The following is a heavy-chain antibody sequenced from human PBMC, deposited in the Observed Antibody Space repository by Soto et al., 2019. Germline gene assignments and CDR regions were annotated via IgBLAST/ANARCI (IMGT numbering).Heavy chain of an antibody. D-gene: IGHD3-9*01. CDR1: GFTVSSNY. J-gene: IGHJ4*02. CDR2: IYSGGST. CDR3: ARSMDVLRYFDWLLPLGY. Sequence: LRLSCAASGFTVSSNYMSWVRQAPGKGLEWVSVIYSGGSTYYADSVKGRFTISRDNSKNTLYLQMNSLRAEDTAVYYCARSMDVLRYFDWLLPLGYWGQGTLVTVSS. V-gene: IGHV3-53*01.